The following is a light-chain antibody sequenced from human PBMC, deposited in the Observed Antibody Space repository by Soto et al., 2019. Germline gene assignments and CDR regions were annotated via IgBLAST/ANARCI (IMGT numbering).Light chain of an antibody. Sequence: DIYMTQSPSSLSASVGDRVTITCRASQTISSYVNWYQQKPGKAPKLLIYAASSLHSGVPSRFTGSGYGTDFTLTISSLQPEEFATYYCQQSYIIPRAFGQGTTMELK. CDR1: QTISSY. J-gene: IGKJ1*01. V-gene: IGKV1-39*01. CDR3: QQSYIIPRA. CDR2: AAS.